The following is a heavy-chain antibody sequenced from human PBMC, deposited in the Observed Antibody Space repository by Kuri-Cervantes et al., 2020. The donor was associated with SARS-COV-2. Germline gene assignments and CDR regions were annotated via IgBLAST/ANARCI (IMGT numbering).Heavy chain of an antibody. CDR3: ARGRTSRS. D-gene: IGHD6-25*01. CDR1: GGSFSGYY. J-gene: IGHJ4*02. CDR2: INHSGST. V-gene: IGHV4-34*01. Sequence: ESLRLSCAVYGGSFSGYYWSWIRQPPGKGMEWIGEINHSGSTNYNPSLKSRVTISVDTSKNQFSLKLSSVTAADTAVYHCARGRTSRSWGQGTLVTVSS.